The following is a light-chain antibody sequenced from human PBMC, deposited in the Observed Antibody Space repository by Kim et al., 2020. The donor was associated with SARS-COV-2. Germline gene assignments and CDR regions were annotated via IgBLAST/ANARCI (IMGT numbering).Light chain of an antibody. J-gene: IGLJ1*01. CDR1: KLGDKY. CDR2: QDS. CDR3: QAWDSSTAKNV. Sequence: PRQTASITCSGDKLGDKYPCWYQQKPGQSPVLVIYQDSKRPSGIPERFSGSNSGNTATLTISGTQAMDEADYYCQAWDSSTAKNVFGTGTKVTVL. V-gene: IGLV3-1*01.